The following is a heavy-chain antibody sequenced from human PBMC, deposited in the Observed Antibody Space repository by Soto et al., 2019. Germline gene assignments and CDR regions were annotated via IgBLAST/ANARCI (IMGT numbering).Heavy chain of an antibody. J-gene: IGHJ4*02. CDR1: GFTFSTYA. CDR3: ARDKRDLRFLKWSYYFGY. Sequence: QVQLVESGGGVVQPGRSLRLSCAASGFTFSTYAMHWVRQAPGKGLEWVAVISYDGSNKYYADSVKGRFTISRDNSKNTLYLKMNSLRAEDTAVYYCARDKRDLRFLKWSYYFGYWGQGTLVTVSS. CDR2: ISYDGSNK. V-gene: IGHV3-30-3*01. D-gene: IGHD3-3*01.